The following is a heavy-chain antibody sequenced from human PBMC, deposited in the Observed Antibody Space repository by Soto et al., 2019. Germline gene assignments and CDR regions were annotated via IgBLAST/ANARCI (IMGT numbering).Heavy chain of an antibody. CDR2: ISSGSSYI. V-gene: IGHV3-21*01. D-gene: IGHD3-10*01. CDR1: GLTFSTYT. CDR3: ARDILSGGAYPDS. Sequence: GGSLRLSXAASGLTFSTYTMNWVRQAPGKGLEWISSISSGSSYIYYAGSVKGRFTISRDNAKNSLFLQMNSLRADDTAVYYCARDILSGGAYPDSWGQGTKVTVSS. J-gene: IGHJ5*01.